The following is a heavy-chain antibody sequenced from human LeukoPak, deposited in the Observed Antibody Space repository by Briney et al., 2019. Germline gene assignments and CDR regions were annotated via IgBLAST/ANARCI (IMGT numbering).Heavy chain of an antibody. V-gene: IGHV3-23*01. CDR3: AKSVYGPGNY. Sequence: GGSLRLSCAASGFTISSYGMRWVRQAPGEVLEWVSCIIGGTTYYADSVKGRFTISRDNSNSIVSLQMHSLSAQATAVYYCAKSVYGPGNYWGQGPLVPVSS. CDR1: GFTISSYG. J-gene: IGHJ1*01. D-gene: IGHD3-10*01. CDR2: IIGGTT.